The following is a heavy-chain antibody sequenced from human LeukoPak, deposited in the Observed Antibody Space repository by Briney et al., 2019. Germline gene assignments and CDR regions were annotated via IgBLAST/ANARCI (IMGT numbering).Heavy chain of an antibody. CDR2: ISGSGIST. D-gene: IGHD3-10*01. Sequence: GGSLRLSCAASGFTFSSYAMNWVRQAPGKGLEWVSHISGSGISTYYADSVKGRFTISRDNAKNSLYLQMNSLRAEDTAVYYCVRRFGYWGQGTLVTVSS. CDR1: GFTFSSYA. V-gene: IGHV3-48*01. CDR3: VRRFGY. J-gene: IGHJ4*02.